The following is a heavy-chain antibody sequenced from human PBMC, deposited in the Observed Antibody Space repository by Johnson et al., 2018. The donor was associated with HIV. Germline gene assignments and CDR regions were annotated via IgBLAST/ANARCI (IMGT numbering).Heavy chain of an antibody. Sequence: VQLVESGGGLVQPGGSLRLSCAASGFTFSSYWMSWVRQAPGKGLEWVANIKQDGSEKYYVDSVKGRFTISRDNHNNTLYLQTSSLRLEDTAVYYCAKEGGYSYGYGGDQTGDAFDIWGQGTTVTVSS. D-gene: IGHD5-18*01. CDR3: AKEGGYSYGYGGDQTGDAFDI. CDR1: GFTFSSYW. CDR2: IKQDGSEK. J-gene: IGHJ3*02. V-gene: IGHV3-7*01.